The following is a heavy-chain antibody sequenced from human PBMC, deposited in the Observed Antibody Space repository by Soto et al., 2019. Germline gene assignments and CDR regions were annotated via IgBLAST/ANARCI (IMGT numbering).Heavy chain of an antibody. V-gene: IGHV3-33*01. D-gene: IGHD2-15*01. CDR3: ARDLLGYCSGGSCYPLGY. J-gene: IGHJ4*02. CDR1: GFSFSSYG. CDR2: TGYDGSKK. Sequence: QVQLVESGGYVVQPGRSMRLSCVASGFSFSSYGMHWVRQAPGKGLEWVAVTGYDGSKKYYADSVKGRFTISRDNSKNTMHLQLNSLTVEDTAVYYCARDLLGYCSGGSCYPLGYWGQGTLVTVSS.